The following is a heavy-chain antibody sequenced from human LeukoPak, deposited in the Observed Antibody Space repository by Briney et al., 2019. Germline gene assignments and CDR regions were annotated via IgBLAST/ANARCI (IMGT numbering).Heavy chain of an antibody. Sequence: SQTLSLTCAISGDSVSSNSAAWNWIRQSPSRGLEWLGRTYYRSKWYNDYAVSVKSRITINPDTSKNQFSLKLSSVTAADTAVYYCARDMEATWGLTFDYWGQGTLVTVSS. CDR2: TYYRSKWYN. V-gene: IGHV6-1*01. J-gene: IGHJ4*02. D-gene: IGHD3-16*01. CDR3: ARDMEATWGLTFDY. CDR1: GDSVSSNSAA.